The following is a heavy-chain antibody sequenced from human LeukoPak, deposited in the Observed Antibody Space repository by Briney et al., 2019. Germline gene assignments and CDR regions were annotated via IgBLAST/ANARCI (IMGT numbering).Heavy chain of an antibody. V-gene: IGHV3-7*01. CDR3: ARWAIAAAGTIDY. Sequence: GGSLRLSCAASGFTFSSYWMSWVRQAPGKGLEWVASIKKDGSEKYYVDSVKGRFTISRDNAKNSLYLQMNSLRAEDTAVYYCARWAIAAAGTIDYWGQGTLVTVSS. J-gene: IGHJ4*02. CDR2: IKKDGSEK. CDR1: GFTFSSYW. D-gene: IGHD6-13*01.